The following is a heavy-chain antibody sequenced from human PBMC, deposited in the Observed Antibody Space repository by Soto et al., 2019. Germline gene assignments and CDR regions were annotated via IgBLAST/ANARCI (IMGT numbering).Heavy chain of an antibody. D-gene: IGHD3-9*01. Sequence: PSETLSLTCTVSGGSISSCSYYWGWVRQPPGKGLECIGSVYCSGRTYYNPSLKSRVTISVDTSKNQFSLKLSSVTAADTAVYYCANTYYDILTGYNDAFDIWGQGTLVPVSS. CDR2: VYCSGRT. CDR1: GGSISSCSYY. J-gene: IGHJ3*02. CDR3: ANTYYDILTGYNDAFDI. V-gene: IGHV4-39*01.